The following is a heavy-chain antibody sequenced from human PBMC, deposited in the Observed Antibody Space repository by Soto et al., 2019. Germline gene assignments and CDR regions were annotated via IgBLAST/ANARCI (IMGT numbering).Heavy chain of an antibody. CDR2: ISAYNGNT. Sequence: QVQLVQSGAEVKKPGASVKVSCKASGYTFTSYGISWVRQAPGQGLEWMGWISAYNGNTNYAQKLQGRVTMTTDTATSSAYKEQMRIRSGVSGDNDCAGDRWGNDGGGYWGQGTLVTVSS. CDR3: AGDRWGNDGGGY. D-gene: IGHD3-16*01. J-gene: IGHJ4*02. V-gene: IGHV1-18*04. CDR1: GYTFTSYG.